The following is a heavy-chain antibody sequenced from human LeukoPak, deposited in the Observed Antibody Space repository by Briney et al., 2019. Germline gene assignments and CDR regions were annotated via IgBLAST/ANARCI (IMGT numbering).Heavy chain of an antibody. J-gene: IGHJ4*02. D-gene: IGHD3-10*01. Sequence: ASAKVSCKASGYTFTSYYMHWVRQAPGQGLEWMGIINPSGGSTSYAQKFQGRVTMTRDTSTSTVYMELSSLRSEDTAVYYCARVTRFYGSGPLYYFDYWGQGTLVTVSS. V-gene: IGHV1-46*01. CDR3: ARVTRFYGSGPLYYFDY. CDR2: INPSGGST. CDR1: GYTFTSYY.